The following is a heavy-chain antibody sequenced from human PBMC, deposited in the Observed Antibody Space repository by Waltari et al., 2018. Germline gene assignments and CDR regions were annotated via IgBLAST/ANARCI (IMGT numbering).Heavy chain of an antibody. V-gene: IGHV3-73*01. CDR2: IRSKPNNYAT. CDR1: GFTFSGST. J-gene: IGHJ4*02. CDR3: TGGAVTGTDF. Sequence: EVQVVESGGGLVQPGGSLKLPCATPGFTFSGSTMHWVRQTSGKGLEWIGRIRSKPNNYATRYTASVEGRFTISRDDSENTAYLQMSSLMTEDTAVYYCTGGAVTGTDFWGQGTLVTVSS. D-gene: IGHD6-13*01.